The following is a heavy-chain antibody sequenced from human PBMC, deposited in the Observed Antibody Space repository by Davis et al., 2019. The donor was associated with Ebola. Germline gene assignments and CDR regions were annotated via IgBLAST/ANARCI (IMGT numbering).Heavy chain of an antibody. D-gene: IGHD3-16*01. CDR1: GYTFSNYG. Sequence: AASVKVSCKASGYTFSNYGMSWVRQAPGQGLEWLGWISAYNGNTNYGQRVQGRVTMTTDTSTSTAYMELRSLRSDDTAVYYCARVVVLAGVVHGDYWGQGTLVTVSS. CDR3: ARVVVLAGVVHGDY. V-gene: IGHV1-18*04. CDR2: ISAYNGNT. J-gene: IGHJ4*02.